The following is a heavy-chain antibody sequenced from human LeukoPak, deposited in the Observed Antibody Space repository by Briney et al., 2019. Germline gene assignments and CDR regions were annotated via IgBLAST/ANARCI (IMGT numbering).Heavy chain of an antibody. Sequence: GASVKVSCKASGYTFTSYYMHWVRQAPGQGLEWMGLTNPSGTTTNYAQKFRGRVTMTRDLSTSTDYMELSSLRSGDTAVYFCARDNSVGDYAWWFDPWGQGTLVTVSS. V-gene: IGHV1-46*01. J-gene: IGHJ5*02. CDR2: TNPSGTTT. D-gene: IGHD1-26*01. CDR3: ARDNSVGDYAWWFDP. CDR1: GYTFTSYY.